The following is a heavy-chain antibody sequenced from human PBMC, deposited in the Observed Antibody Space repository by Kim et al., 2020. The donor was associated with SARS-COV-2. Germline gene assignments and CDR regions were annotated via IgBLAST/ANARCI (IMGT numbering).Heavy chain of an antibody. J-gene: IGHJ4*02. V-gene: IGHV3-66*01. CDR2: VFAGGST. Sequence: GGSLRLFCAVFGFTVSSNYVSWVRQAPGKGLEWVSVVFAGGSTYYADSVKGRFTISRDNSKNTVYLQMNSLRAEDTAVYYCARDETFDYWGQGTLVTVSS. CDR1: GFTVSSNY. CDR3: ARDETFDY.